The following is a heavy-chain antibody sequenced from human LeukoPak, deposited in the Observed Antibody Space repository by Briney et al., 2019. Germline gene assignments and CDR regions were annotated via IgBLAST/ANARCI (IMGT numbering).Heavy chain of an antibody. CDR3: ARAGWGYDSWSGPAINWVDP. D-gene: IGHD3-3*01. V-gene: IGHV4-59*11. CDR2: IYDGRNT. CDR1: GGSISIHY. Sequence: PSEALSLTCTVSGGSISIHYWSWIRQPPGKGLEWIGYIYDGRNTNYNPSLRSRVTISADTSKNQFSLQLTSVTAADTAVYYCARAGWGYDSWSGPAINWVDPWGQGTLITVSS. J-gene: IGHJ5*02.